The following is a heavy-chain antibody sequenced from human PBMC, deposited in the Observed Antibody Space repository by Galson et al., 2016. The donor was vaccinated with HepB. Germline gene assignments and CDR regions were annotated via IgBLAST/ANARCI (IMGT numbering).Heavy chain of an antibody. V-gene: IGHV3-30*03. J-gene: IGHJ4*02. D-gene: IGHD6-13*01. CDR1: GFTFSTYG. CDR3: ARDPAEGSSSWYYFDY. Sequence: SLRLSCAASGFTFSTYGMHWVRQAPGKGLEWVALISYDGKSESYADSVKGRVTISRDNSKNTLYLQMHSLRGEDTAVYYCARDPAEGSSSWYYFDYWGQGTLVTVSS. CDR2: ISYDGKSE.